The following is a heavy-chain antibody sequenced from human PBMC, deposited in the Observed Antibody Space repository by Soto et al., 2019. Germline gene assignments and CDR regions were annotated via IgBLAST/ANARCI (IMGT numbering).Heavy chain of an antibody. CDR1: GYTLTELS. V-gene: IGHV1-24*01. CDR3: ATDTGRDSPLGSGYYYGFDY. D-gene: IGHD3-22*01. CDR2: FDPEDGET. J-gene: IGHJ4*02. Sequence: ASVKVSCKVSGYTLTELSMHWVRQAPGKGLEWMGGFDPEDGETIYAQKFQGRVTMTEDTSTDTAYMELSSLRSEDTAVDYCATDTGRDSPLGSGYYYGFDYWGQGTLVTVSS.